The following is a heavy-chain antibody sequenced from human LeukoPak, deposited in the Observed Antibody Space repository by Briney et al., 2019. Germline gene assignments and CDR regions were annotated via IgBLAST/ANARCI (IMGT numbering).Heavy chain of an antibody. J-gene: IGHJ6*02. D-gene: IGHD3-10*01. V-gene: IGHV3-21*01. CDR1: GFTFSMYN. CDR3: ARVTMVRGESRQYGVDV. Sequence: AGSLRLSCAASGFTFSMYNRNWIRQAPGKGLEWVASLSSRSTYIYYAAPVKGRCTISRDNTKNSLYLQMDCLRGEDTAVYYCARVTMVRGESRQYGVDVWGQGTTVSVSS. CDR2: LSSRSTYI.